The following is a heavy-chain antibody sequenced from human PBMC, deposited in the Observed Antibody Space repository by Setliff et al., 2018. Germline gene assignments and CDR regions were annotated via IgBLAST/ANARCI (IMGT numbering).Heavy chain of an antibody. CDR3: ARRATYYNFWSGYYDY. D-gene: IGHD3-3*01. Sequence: SETLSLTWRVSGGSISSSSYYWGWIRQPPGKGLEWIGSIYYSGSTYYNPSLKSRVTISVDTSKNQFSLKLSSVTAADTAVYYCARRATYYNFWSGYYDYWGQGTLVTVSS. CDR2: IYYSGST. J-gene: IGHJ4*02. CDR1: GGSISSSSYY. V-gene: IGHV4-39*07.